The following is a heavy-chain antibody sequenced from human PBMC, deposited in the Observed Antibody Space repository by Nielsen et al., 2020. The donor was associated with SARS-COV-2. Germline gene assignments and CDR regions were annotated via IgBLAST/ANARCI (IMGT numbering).Heavy chain of an antibody. J-gene: IGHJ4*02. D-gene: IGHD2-15*01. CDR2: IHHQSGGAT. CDR1: GVAVNDVY. CDR3: GKDRGYCDYGNCLDSSIGD. Sequence: GESLKISCAASGVAVNDVYMSWVRQAPGKGLEWVAVIHHQSGGATYYADSVKGRFTISRDDSKSTLYLEMNSLRPDDTAIYWCGKDRGYCDYGNCLDSSIGDWGQGTQVTVSS. V-gene: IGHV3-53*05.